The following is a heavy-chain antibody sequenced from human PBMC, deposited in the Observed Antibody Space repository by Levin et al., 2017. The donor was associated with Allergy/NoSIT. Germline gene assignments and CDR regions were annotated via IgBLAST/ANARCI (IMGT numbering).Heavy chain of an antibody. CDR2: ISAYNGNT. D-gene: IGHD6-6*01. J-gene: IGHJ4*02. Sequence: ASVKVSCKASGYTFTSYGISWVRQAPGQGLEWMGWISAYNGNTNYAQKLQGRVTMTTDTSTSTAYMELRSLRSDDTAVYYCARVGGLYSSSSSSFDYWGQGTLVTVSS. CDR1: GYTFTSYG. V-gene: IGHV1-18*01. CDR3: ARVGGLYSSSSSSFDY.